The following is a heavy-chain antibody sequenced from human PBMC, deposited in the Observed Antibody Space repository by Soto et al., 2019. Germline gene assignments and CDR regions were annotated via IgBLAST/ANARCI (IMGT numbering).Heavy chain of an antibody. CDR2: IYYSGYT. CDR1: GGSISSHY. J-gene: IGHJ4*02. Sequence: QVQLQESGPGLVKPSETLSLTCTVSGGSISSHYWSWIRQPPGKGPQWIGSIYYSGYTYYNPSLKSRVTLSVDTSKNQFSLKLTSVTVADPAVYYCARGPARPLVTYWGQGTLVTVSS. D-gene: IGHD2-8*02. V-gene: IGHV4-59*11. CDR3: ARGPARPLVTY.